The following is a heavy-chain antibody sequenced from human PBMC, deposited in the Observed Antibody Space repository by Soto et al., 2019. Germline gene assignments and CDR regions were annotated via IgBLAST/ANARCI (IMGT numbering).Heavy chain of an antibody. J-gene: IGHJ6*02. D-gene: IGHD1-7*01. CDR2: IIPIFGTA. CDR1: GGTFSSYA. V-gene: IGHV1-69*13. CDR3: AGPPELTRIYYYYGMDV. Sequence: SVKVSCKASGGTFSSYAISWVRQAPGQGLEWMGGIIPIFGTANYAQKFQGRVTITADESTSTAYMELSSLRSEDTAVYYCAGPPELTRIYYYYGMDVWGQGTTVTVSS.